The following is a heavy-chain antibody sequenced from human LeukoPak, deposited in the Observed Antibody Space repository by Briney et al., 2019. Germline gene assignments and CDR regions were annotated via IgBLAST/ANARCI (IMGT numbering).Heavy chain of an antibody. J-gene: IGHJ6*02. V-gene: IGHV1-2*04. D-gene: IGHD3-22*01. CDR3: ASTYYYDTSYGMDV. CDR1: GYTFTGYY. Sequence: ASVKVSCKTFGYTFTGYYIHWVRQAPGQGLEWMGWINPNSGGTNYAQKFQGWVTMTRDTSISTAYMELRRLRSDDTAVYYCASTYYYDTSYGMDVWGQGTTVTVSS. CDR2: INPNSGGT.